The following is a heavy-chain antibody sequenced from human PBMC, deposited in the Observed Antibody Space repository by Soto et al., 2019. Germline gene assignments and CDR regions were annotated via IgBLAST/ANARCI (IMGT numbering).Heavy chain of an antibody. CDR2: IFFSGTT. V-gene: IGHV4-39*01. Sequence: QLQLQEAGPGLVKPSEPLSLTCTVSGASISRGTYYWGWIRQPPGKGLEWMGTIFFSGTTYYSPSLQSRVTISVDTSKNQFSLNLASVTAADTAVFYCVRSSGYYNSGGYYFDYWGQGTLVTVSS. J-gene: IGHJ4*02. CDR1: GASISRGTYY. D-gene: IGHD3-9*01. CDR3: VRSSGYYNSGGYYFDY.